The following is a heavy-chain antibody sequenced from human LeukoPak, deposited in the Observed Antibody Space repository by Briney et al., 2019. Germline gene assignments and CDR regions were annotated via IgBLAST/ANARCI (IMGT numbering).Heavy chain of an antibody. CDR2: ITSTSGDM. Sequence: GGSLRLSCAASGFTFRSYSMNWVRQAPGKGLEWVSFITSTSGDMLYADSVKGRFTISRDNAKNTLYLQMNSLRAEDTAVYFCARAAGHYLDYWGQGSLLTVSS. CDR1: GFTFRSYS. D-gene: IGHD3-10*01. J-gene: IGHJ4*02. V-gene: IGHV3-21*06. CDR3: ARAAGHYLDY.